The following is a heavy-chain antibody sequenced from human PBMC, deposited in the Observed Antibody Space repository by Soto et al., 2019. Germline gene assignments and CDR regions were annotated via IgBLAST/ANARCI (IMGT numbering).Heavy chain of an antibody. Sequence: EVQLLESGGGLVQPGGSLRLSCAASGFTFSSYAMRWVRQAPGKGLEWFSAISGSGDSTYYADSVKGRFTISRDNSKNTLYLQMNSLRAADTAVYYCARRGSGSYYDYWGQGTLVTGSS. V-gene: IGHV3-23*01. J-gene: IGHJ4*02. CDR3: ARRGSGSYYDY. CDR2: ISGSGDST. CDR1: GFTFSSYA. D-gene: IGHD1-26*01.